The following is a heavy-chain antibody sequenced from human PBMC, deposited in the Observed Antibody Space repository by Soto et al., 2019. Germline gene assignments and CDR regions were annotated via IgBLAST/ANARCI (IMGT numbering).Heavy chain of an antibody. D-gene: IGHD4-17*01. CDR1: GYTFTSYG. CDR2: ISAYNGNT. V-gene: IGHV1-18*01. J-gene: IGHJ6*02. CDR3: ARADYEAAYGMDV. Sequence: QVQLVQSGAEVKKPGASVKVSCKASGYTFTSYGISWVRQAPGQRLEWMGWISAYNGNTNYVQKLQGRVTMTTDTSPSPAYIEMRSLRSDATAVYYCARADYEAAYGMDVWGQGTKVTVYS.